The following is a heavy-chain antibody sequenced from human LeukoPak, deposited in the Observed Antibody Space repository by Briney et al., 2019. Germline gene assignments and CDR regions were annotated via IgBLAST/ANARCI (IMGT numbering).Heavy chain of an antibody. V-gene: IGHV4-34*01. D-gene: IGHD3-22*01. J-gene: IGHJ4*02. CDR1: GGSFSGYY. Sequence: SETLSLTYAVYGGSFSGYYWSWIRQPPGKGLEWIGEINHSGSTNYNPSLKSRVTISVDTSKNQFSLKLSSVTAADTAVYYCARHYYDSSGYFDYWGQGTLVTVSS. CDR3: ARHYYDSSGYFDY. CDR2: INHSGST.